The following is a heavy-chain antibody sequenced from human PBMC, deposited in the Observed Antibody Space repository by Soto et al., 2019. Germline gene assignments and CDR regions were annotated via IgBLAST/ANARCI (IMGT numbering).Heavy chain of an antibody. Sequence: SQTLSLTCAISGDSVSSNSAAWNWIRQSPSRGIEWLGRTYYRSKGYNDYAESLKSRVTINPDTSKNQFAQLLNSVTPEXXAVYSCASLCATAASYYCYYGMDIWGQGTTVTVSS. CDR1: GDSVSSNSAA. J-gene: IGHJ6*02. D-gene: IGHD2-2*01. V-gene: IGHV6-1*01. CDR3: ASLCATAASYYCYYGMDI. CDR2: TYYRSKGYN.